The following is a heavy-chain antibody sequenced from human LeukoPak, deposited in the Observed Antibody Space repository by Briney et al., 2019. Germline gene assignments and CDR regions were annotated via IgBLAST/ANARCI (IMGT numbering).Heavy chain of an antibody. Sequence: GGSLRLSCAASGSTFRNYVIHWVRQAPGKGLEWVAVTSSDLNVKLYADSVKGRFTISRDNSEDTLYLQMNSLRAEDTAVYYCVRDPSGSGFAFDSWGQGALVTVSS. CDR2: TSSDLNVK. CDR1: GSTFRNYV. J-gene: IGHJ4*02. V-gene: IGHV3-30-3*01. CDR3: VRDPSGSGFAFDS. D-gene: IGHD1-1*01.